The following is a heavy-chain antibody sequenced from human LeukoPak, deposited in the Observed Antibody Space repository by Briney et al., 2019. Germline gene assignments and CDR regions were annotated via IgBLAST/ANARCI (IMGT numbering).Heavy chain of an antibody. CDR1: GFTFSSYE. D-gene: IGHD3-22*01. CDR3: ARFGGDSSGYFDY. Sequence: PGGSLRLSCAASGFTFSSYEMNWVRQAPGKGLEWVSYISSSGSTIYYADSAKGRFTISRDNAKNSLYLQMNSLRAEDTAVYYCARFGGDSSGYFDYWGQGTLVTVSS. CDR2: ISSSGSTI. J-gene: IGHJ4*02. V-gene: IGHV3-48*03.